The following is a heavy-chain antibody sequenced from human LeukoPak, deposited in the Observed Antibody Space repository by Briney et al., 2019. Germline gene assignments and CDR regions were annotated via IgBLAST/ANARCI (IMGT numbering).Heavy chain of an antibody. V-gene: IGHV3-48*04. CDR1: GFTFSSYS. Sequence: GGSLRLSCAASGFTFSSYSMNWVRQAPGKGLEWVSYISSSSSTIYYADSVKGRFTISRDNAKNSLYLQMSSLRAEDTAVYYCARDDAMIVVVITAGAFDIWGQGTMVTVSS. J-gene: IGHJ3*02. CDR3: ARDDAMIVVVITAGAFDI. CDR2: ISSSSSTI. D-gene: IGHD3-22*01.